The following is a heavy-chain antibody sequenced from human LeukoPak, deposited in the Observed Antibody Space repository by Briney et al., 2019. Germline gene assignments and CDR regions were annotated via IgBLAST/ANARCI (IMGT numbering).Heavy chain of an antibody. D-gene: IGHD5-24*01. CDR3: ARSPEKWLQLLSDY. CDR1: GYSISSGYY. CDR2: IYHSGST. J-gene: IGHJ4*02. V-gene: IGHV4-38-2*01. Sequence: PSETLSLTCAVSGYSISSGYYWGWIRQPPGKGLEWIGSIYHSGSTYYNPSLKSRVTISVDTSKNQFSLKMSSVTAADTAVYYCARSPEKWLQLLSDYWGQGTLVTVSS.